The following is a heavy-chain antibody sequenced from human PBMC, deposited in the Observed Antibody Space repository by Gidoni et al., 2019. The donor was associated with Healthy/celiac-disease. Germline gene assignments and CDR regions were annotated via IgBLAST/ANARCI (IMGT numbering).Heavy chain of an antibody. CDR2: INHSGST. V-gene: IGHV4-34*01. CDR1: GGSFSGYY. J-gene: IGHJ4*02. D-gene: IGHD3-3*01. CDR3: ARSTPVGLRGYDFWSFRPQGPSYFDY. Sequence: QVQLQQWGAGLLKPSETLSLPCAVYGGSFSGYYWSWIRQPPGKGLEWIGEINHSGSTNYNPSFKSRVTISVDTSKNQFSLKLSSVTAADTAVYYCARSTPVGLRGYDFWSFRPQGPSYFDYWGQGTLVTVSS.